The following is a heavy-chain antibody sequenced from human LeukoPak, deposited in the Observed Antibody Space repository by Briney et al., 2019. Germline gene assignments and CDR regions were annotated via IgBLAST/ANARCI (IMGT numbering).Heavy chain of an antibody. CDR2: ISSSGSTI. CDR3: ARGQHPKYYDFWSGYYTLDY. J-gene: IGHJ4*02. V-gene: IGHV3-11*01. Sequence: GGSLRLSCAASGFTFSDYYMSWIRQAPGKGLEWVSYISSSGSTIYYADSVKGRFTISRDNAKNSLYLQMNSLRAEDTAVYYCARGQHPKYYDFWSGYYTLDYWGQGTLVTVSS. D-gene: IGHD3-3*01. CDR1: GFTFSDYY.